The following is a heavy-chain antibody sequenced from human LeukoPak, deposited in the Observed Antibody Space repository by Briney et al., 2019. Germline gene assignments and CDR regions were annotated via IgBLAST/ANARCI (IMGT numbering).Heavy chain of an antibody. CDR2: MNPNSGNT. D-gene: IGHD3-22*01. J-gene: IGHJ4*02. V-gene: IGHV1-8*03. CDR3: ARGLYDSSGYNPRAYFDY. Sequence: ASVKVSCKASGYTFTSYDINWVRQATGQGLEWMGWMNPNSGNTGYAQKFQGRVTITRNTSISTAYMELSSLRSEDTAVYYCARGLYDSSGYNPRAYFDYWGQGTLVTVSS. CDR1: GYTFTSYD.